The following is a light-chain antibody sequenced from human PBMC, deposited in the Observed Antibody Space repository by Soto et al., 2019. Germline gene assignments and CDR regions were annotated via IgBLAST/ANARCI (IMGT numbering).Light chain of an antibody. CDR2: GAS. J-gene: IGKJ1*01. V-gene: IGKV3-15*01. CDR1: QSVSSK. Sequence: EIVLTQSPGTLSVSPGERATLSCRASQSVSSKLAWYQQKPGQAPRLLFYGASTGATGIPARFSGSGSETEFTLSISSLQSEAFAVYYCQQYHDWPGTFGQGTKVEIK. CDR3: QQYHDWPGT.